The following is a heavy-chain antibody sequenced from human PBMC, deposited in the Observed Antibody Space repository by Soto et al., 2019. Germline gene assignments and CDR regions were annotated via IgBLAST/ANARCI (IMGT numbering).Heavy chain of an antibody. J-gene: IGHJ2*01. D-gene: IGHD2-15*01. Sequence: SVKVFCKASGGTFSSYAISWVRQAPGQGLEWMGGIIPIFGTANYAQKFQGRVTITADESTSTAYMELSSLRSEDTAVYYCARLGTVVTTDWYFDLWGRGTLVTVSS. CDR3: ARLGTVVTTDWYFDL. CDR2: IIPIFGTA. V-gene: IGHV1-69*13. CDR1: GGTFSSYA.